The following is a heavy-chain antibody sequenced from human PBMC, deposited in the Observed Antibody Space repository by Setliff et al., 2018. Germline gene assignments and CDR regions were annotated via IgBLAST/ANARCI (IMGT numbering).Heavy chain of an antibody. CDR1: GGSFSDYY. CDR2: FNRTRKI. V-gene: IGHV4-34*01. Sequence: SETLSLTCEVSGGSFSDYYWSWIRQSPGKGLEWLGDFNRTRKIDYSPSLKSRLTISVDTSKKQFSLHLNSVTAADTAMYYCAGGGKYCGGDCYQDDAFDIWGQGTMVTVSS. CDR3: AGGGKYCGGDCYQDDAFDI. D-gene: IGHD2-21*02. J-gene: IGHJ3*02.